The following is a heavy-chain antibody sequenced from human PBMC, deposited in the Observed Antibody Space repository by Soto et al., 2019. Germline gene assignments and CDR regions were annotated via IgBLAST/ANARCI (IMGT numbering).Heavy chain of an antibody. Sequence: SQTLSLTCAISGDSVSSNSAAWNWIRQSPSRGLEWLGRTYYRSKWYNDYAVSVKSRITINPDTSKNQFSLQLNSVTPEDTAVYYCARDRLEYSSSSSLRATHYYSYGMDVWGQGTTVTVSS. CDR3: ARDRLEYSSSSSLRATHYYSYGMDV. J-gene: IGHJ6*02. CDR2: TYYRSKWYN. V-gene: IGHV6-1*01. D-gene: IGHD6-6*01. CDR1: GDSVSSNSAA.